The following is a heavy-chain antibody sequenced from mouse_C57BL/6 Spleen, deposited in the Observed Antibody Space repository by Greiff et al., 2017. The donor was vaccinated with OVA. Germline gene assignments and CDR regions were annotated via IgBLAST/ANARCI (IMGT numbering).Heavy chain of an antibody. Sequence: QVQLQQSGPELVKPGASVKISCKASGYAFSSSWLNWVKQRPGKGLEWIGRIYPGDGDTNYNGKFKGKATLTADKSSSTAYMQLSSLTSEDSAVYFGARSRGNYVYYLDYWGQGTTLTVSS. CDR1: GYAFSSSW. CDR2: IYPGDGDT. J-gene: IGHJ2*01. D-gene: IGHD2-1*01. CDR3: ARSRGNYVYYLDY. V-gene: IGHV1-82*01.